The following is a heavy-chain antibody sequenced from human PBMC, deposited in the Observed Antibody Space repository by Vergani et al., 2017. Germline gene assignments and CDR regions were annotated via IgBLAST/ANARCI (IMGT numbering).Heavy chain of an antibody. CDR1: GYSISSGYY. Sequence: QVQLQESGPGLVKPSETLSLTCAVSGYSISSGYYWGWIRQPPGKGLEWIGSIYHSGSTYYNPSLKSRVTISVDTSKNQFSLKLSSVTAADPAVYYCARHVENSYAPDAFDIWGQGTMVTVSS. V-gene: IGHV4-38-2*01. D-gene: IGHD5-18*01. CDR2: IYHSGST. J-gene: IGHJ3*02. CDR3: ARHVENSYAPDAFDI.